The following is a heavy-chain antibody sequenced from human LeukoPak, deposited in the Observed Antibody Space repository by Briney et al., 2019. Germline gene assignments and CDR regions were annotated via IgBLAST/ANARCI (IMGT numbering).Heavy chain of an antibody. CDR1: GYSFSNYW. CDR3: AIPPGYCGNDCSFDH. V-gene: IGHV5-51*01. CDR2: IYPGDYET. D-gene: IGHD2-21*02. J-gene: IGHJ4*02. Sequence: GESLKISCDGSGYSFSNYWIGLVRQMPGKGLELRGIIYPGDYETRYSPSFQGLVTISVDKSISTAYLQWSSLKASDTAMYYCAIPPGYCGNDCSFDHWGQGTLVTVSS.